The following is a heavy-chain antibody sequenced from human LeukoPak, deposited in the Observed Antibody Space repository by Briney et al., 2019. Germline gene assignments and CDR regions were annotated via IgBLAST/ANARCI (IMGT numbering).Heavy chain of an antibody. CDR2: INPIGGTT. CDR1: GYIFTTYY. D-gene: IGHD2-15*01. Sequence: ASVKVSCKASGYIFTTYYIHWVRQAPGQGLQWMGTINPIGGTTNYAQKLQGRVTMTRDTSTSTVYMELSSLRSEDTAVYYCARELCSGGTCLFDYGRQGTLVTVSS. V-gene: IGHV1-46*01. J-gene: IGHJ4*02. CDR3: ARELCSGGTCLFDY.